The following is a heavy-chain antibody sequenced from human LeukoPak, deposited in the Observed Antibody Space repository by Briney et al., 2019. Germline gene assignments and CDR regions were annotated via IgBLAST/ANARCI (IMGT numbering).Heavy chain of an antibody. J-gene: IGHJ4*01. D-gene: IGHD6-19*01. CDR2: ISGDDT. Sequence: PAGSLRLSCAASGFTFSSSAMSWVRQVPGKGLEWVSAISGDDTYYADSVKGRFTISRDISRNTLYLQMNSLRAEDTAVYHCAKDFPGRGWAFHFCGQASRVIVSS. CDR3: AKDFPGRGWAFHF. CDR1: GFTFSSSA. V-gene: IGHV3-23*01.